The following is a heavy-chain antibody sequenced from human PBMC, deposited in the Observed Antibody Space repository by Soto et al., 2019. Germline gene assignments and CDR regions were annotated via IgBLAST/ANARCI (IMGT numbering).Heavy chain of an antibody. Sequence: SEALSLPCPVSGCSISSGDYYWSWIRQPPGKGLEWIGYIYYSGSTYYNPSLKSRVTISVDTSKNQFSLKLSSVTAADTAVYYCARLSRGGYFDYWGQGTLVTVSS. V-gene: IGHV4-30-4*01. CDR1: GCSISSGDYY. J-gene: IGHJ4*02. CDR2: IYYSGST. CDR3: ARLSRGGYFDY.